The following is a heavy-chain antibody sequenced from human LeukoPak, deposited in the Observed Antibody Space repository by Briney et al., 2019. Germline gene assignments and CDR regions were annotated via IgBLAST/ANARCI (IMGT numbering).Heavy chain of an antibody. Sequence: GGSLRLSCAASGFTFSSYAMSWVRQAPGKGLEWVSAISGSGGSTYYADSVKGRFAISRDNSKNTLYLQMNSLRAEDTAVYYCAKDGAGSGRSRGWFDPWGQGTLVTVSS. V-gene: IGHV3-23*01. D-gene: IGHD3-10*01. J-gene: IGHJ5*02. CDR3: AKDGAGSGRSRGWFDP. CDR1: GFTFSSYA. CDR2: ISGSGGST.